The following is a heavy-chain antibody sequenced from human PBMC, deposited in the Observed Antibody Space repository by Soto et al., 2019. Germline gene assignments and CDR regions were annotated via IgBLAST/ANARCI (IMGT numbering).Heavy chain of an antibody. V-gene: IGHV4-59*08. Sequence: ASETLSLTCTVSGGSISSYYWSWIRQPPGKGLEWIGYIYYSGSTNYNPSLKSRVTISVDTSKNQFSLKLSSVTAADTAVYYCASASIAVAGNIAFDIWGQGTMVTVSS. CDR3: ASASIAVAGNIAFDI. CDR1: GGSISSYY. D-gene: IGHD6-19*01. CDR2: IYYSGST. J-gene: IGHJ3*02.